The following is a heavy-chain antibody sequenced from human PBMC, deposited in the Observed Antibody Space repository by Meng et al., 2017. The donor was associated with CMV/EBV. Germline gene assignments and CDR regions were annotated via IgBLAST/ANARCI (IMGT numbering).Heavy chain of an antibody. CDR3: AREDRAYYYDSSGYPPHFDY. CDR2: IYYSGST. CDR1: GGSISSYY. Sequence: ETLSLTCTVSGGSISSYYWSWIRQPPGKGLEWIGYIYYSGSTNYNPSLKSRVTISVDTSKNQFSLKLSSVTAADTAVYYCAREDRAYYYDSSGYPPHFDYWGQGTLVTVSS. V-gene: IGHV4-59*01. D-gene: IGHD3-22*01. J-gene: IGHJ4*02.